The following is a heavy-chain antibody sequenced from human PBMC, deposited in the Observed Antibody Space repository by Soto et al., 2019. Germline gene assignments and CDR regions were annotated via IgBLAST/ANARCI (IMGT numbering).Heavy chain of an antibody. Sequence: GGSLTLSCAASGFTFSSYGMHWVRQAPGKGLEWVAVISYDGSNKYYADSVKGRFTISRDNSKNTLYLQMNSLRAEDTAVYYCAKGRDGYKPFDYWGQGTLVTV. CDR3: AKGRDGYKPFDY. D-gene: IGHD5-12*01. CDR2: ISYDGSNK. V-gene: IGHV3-30*18. J-gene: IGHJ4*02. CDR1: GFTFSSYG.